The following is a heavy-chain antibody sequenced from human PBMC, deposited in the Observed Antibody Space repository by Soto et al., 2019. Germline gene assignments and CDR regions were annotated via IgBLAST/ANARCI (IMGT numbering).Heavy chain of an antibody. J-gene: IGHJ4*02. CDR1: GFTFSSYA. V-gene: IGHV3-23*01. CDR3: AKGQQWLVHFDY. D-gene: IGHD6-19*01. CDR2: ISGSGGST. Sequence: GGSLRLSCAASGFTFSSYAMSWVRQAPGKGLEWVSAISGSGGSTYYADSVKGRFAISRDNSKNTLYLQMNSLRAEDTAVYYCAKGQQWLVHFDYWGQGTLVTVSS.